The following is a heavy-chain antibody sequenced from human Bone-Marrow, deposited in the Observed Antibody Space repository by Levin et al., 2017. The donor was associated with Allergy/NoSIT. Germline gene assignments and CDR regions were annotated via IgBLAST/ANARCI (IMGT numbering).Heavy chain of an antibody. Sequence: GGSLRLSCAASGFTLSNYDMHWVRQGTGKGLEWVSAIGTSGDTYYPGSVKGRFTISRENSKNSLYLQMNSLRAGDTAVYYCARATLGFDYWGQGTLVTVSS. V-gene: IGHV3-13*01. CDR1: GFTLSNYD. D-gene: IGHD3-16*01. CDR3: ARATLGFDY. J-gene: IGHJ4*02. CDR2: IGTSGDT.